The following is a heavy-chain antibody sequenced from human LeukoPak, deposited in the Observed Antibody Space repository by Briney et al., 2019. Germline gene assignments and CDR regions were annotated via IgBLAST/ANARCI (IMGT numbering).Heavy chain of an antibody. V-gene: IGHV3-23*01. D-gene: IGHD2-21*02. CDR1: GFTFSSYA. J-gene: IGHJ4*02. CDR3: AKDISGGDCPDY. CDR2: ISGSGGST. Sequence: PGGSLRLSCAASGFTFSSYAMSWVRQAPGKGLEWVSAISGSGGSTYYADSVKGRFTIPRDNSKNTVYLQMNNLRGDDTAVYYCAKDISGGDCPDYWGQGTLVTVSS.